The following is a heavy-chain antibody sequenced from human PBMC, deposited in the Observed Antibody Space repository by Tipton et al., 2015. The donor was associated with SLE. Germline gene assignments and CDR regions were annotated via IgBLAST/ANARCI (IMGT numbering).Heavy chain of an antibody. Sequence: TLSLTCTVSGGSISSYYWSWIRQPAGKGLEWIGRIYTSGSTNYNPSLKSRVTISLDTSKNQFSLNLKSVTAADTAVYYCARDAWGLGYWYFDLWGRGTLVTVSS. CDR1: GGSISSYY. J-gene: IGHJ2*01. D-gene: IGHD7-27*01. CDR2: IYTSGST. V-gene: IGHV4-4*07. CDR3: ARDAWGLGYWYFDL.